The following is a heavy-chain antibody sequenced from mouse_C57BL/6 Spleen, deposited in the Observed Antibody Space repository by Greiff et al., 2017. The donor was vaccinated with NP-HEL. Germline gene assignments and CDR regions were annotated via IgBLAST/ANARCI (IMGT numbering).Heavy chain of an antibody. J-gene: IGHJ2*01. V-gene: IGHV1-84*01. CDR3: ARVELGDDY. CDR2: IYPGSGNT. D-gene: IGHD4-1*01. Sequence: KQRPGQGLEWIGWIYPGSGNTKYNEKFKGKATLTVDTSSSTAYMQLSSLTSEDSAVYFCARVELGDDYWGQGTTLTVSS.